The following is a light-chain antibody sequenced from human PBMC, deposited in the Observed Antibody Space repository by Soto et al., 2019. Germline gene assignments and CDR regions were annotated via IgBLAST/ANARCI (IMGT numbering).Light chain of an antibody. CDR3: QQYYSTLLFT. CDR2: WAS. J-gene: IGKJ3*01. CDR1: QSVLYSSNNKNY. Sequence: DIVMTQSPDSLAVSLGERATINCKSSQSVLYSSNNKNYLAWYQQKPGQPPKLLIYWASTRESGVPDRFSGSGFWTDFTLTISSLEAEDVAVYYCQQYYSTLLFTFGPGTKVDI. V-gene: IGKV4-1*01.